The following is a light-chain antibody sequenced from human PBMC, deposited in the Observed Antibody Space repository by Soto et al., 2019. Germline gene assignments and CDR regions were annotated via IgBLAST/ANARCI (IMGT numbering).Light chain of an antibody. CDR1: SSDVGSYSR. Sequence: SALTQPPSVSGSPGQSVTISCTGTSSDVGSYSRVSWYQQPPGTAPKLMIYEVSNRPSGVPDRFSGSKSGNTASLTISGLQAEDEADYYCNSYTSSSTYVFGTGTKVTVL. V-gene: IGLV2-18*02. CDR3: NSYTSSSTYV. CDR2: EVS. J-gene: IGLJ1*01.